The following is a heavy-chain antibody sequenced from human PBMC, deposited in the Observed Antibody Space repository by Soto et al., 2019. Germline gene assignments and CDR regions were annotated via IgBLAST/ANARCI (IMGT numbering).Heavy chain of an antibody. CDR1: GGSISSYY. D-gene: IGHD6-6*01. V-gene: IGHV4-59*01. CDR2: IYYSGST. J-gene: IGHJ4*02. CDR3: ARVSYSSSSLGY. Sequence: PSETLSLTCTVSGGSISSYYWSWIRQPPGKGLEWIGYIYYSGSTNYNPSLKSRVTISVDTSKNQFSLKLSSVTAADTAVYYCARVSYSSSSLGYWGQGTLVTVS.